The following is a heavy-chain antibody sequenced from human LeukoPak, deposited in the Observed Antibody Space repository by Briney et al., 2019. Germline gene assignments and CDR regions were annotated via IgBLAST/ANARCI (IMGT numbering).Heavy chain of an antibody. CDR1: GGSISSNHYY. J-gene: IGHJ4*02. CDR2: IYYSGST. D-gene: IGHD5-24*01. CDR3: ARDGEMATIENYFGY. Sequence: SETLSLTCTVSGGSISSNHYYWGWIRQPPGKGLEWIGSIYYSGSTYYNPSLKSRVTISVDTSKNQFSLKLSSVTAADTAVYYCARDGEMATIENYFGYWGQGTLVTVSS. V-gene: IGHV4-39*07.